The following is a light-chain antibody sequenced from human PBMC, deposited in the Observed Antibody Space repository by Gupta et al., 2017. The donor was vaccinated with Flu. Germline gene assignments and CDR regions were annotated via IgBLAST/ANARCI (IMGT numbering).Light chain of an antibody. CDR1: QSISSY. Sequence: DIQMTQSPSSLSASVGDRVTITCRASQSISSYLNSYHQKPGNAPKLLIYAASTPQSQAPSRFSGSGSGTDFTLTISRLQPEDFATYYCQQSLRDPLTFGCGTKVEIK. CDR2: AAS. CDR3: QQSLRDPLT. J-gene: IGKJ4*01. V-gene: IGKV1-39*01.